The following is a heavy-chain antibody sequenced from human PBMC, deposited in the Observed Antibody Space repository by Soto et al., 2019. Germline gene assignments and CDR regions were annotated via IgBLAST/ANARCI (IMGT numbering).Heavy chain of an antibody. CDR3: AAVPPGFGELPFDY. CDR1: GFTFSSYW. V-gene: IGHV3-74*01. Sequence: GGSLRLSCAASGFTFSSYWMHWVRQAPGKGLVWVSRINSDGSSTSYADSVKGRFTISRDNAKNTLYLQMNSLRAEDTAVYYCAAVPPGFGELPFDYWGQGTLVTVSS. CDR2: INSDGSST. J-gene: IGHJ4*02. D-gene: IGHD3-10*01.